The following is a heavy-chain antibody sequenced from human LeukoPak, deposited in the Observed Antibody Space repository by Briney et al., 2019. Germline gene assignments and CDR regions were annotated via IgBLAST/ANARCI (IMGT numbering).Heavy chain of an antibody. V-gene: IGHV4-59*01. CDR2: IYYSGST. CDR1: GGSISTYY. CDR3: ARGVNSGYFDY. J-gene: IGHJ4*02. Sequence: PSETLSLTCTISGGSISTYYWSWIRQSPGKGLEWIGYIYYSGSTNYNPSLKSRVTISVDTSKNQFSLKLTSVTAADTAVYYCARGVNSGYFDYCGQGTLVTVSS. D-gene: IGHD1-26*01.